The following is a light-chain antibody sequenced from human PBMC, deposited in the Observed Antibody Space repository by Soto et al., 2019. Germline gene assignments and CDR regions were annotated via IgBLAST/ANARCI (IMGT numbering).Light chain of an antibody. J-gene: IGLJ1*01. CDR1: SSNIGAGYD. CDR3: QSYDSSLSGYV. V-gene: IGLV1-40*01. Sequence: QSVPTQPPSVSGAPGQRVTISCNGSSSNIGAGYDVHWYQQLPGTAPKVLIYGNSNRPSGVPDRFSGSKSGTSASLAITGLQAEDEADYYCQSYDSSLSGYVFGTGTKLTVL. CDR2: GNS.